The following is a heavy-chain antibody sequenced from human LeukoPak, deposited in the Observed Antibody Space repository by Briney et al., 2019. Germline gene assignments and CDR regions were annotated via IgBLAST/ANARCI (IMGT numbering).Heavy chain of an antibody. D-gene: IGHD6-19*01. V-gene: IGHV3-9*03. CDR2: ISWNSGSI. Sequence: AGRSLRLSCAASGFTFDDYAMHWVRQAPGKGLEGVSGISWNSGSIGYADSVKGRFTISRDNSKNSLYLQMNSLRAEHMALYYCAKSRSVAGHGGDAFDIWGQGTMVTVSS. J-gene: IGHJ3*02. CDR3: AKSRSVAGHGGDAFDI. CDR1: GFTFDDYA.